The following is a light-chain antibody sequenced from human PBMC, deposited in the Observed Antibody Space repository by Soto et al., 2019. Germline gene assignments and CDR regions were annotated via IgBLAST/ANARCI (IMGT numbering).Light chain of an antibody. CDR1: QSVSSSY. Sequence: EIVLTQSPGTLSLSPGERATLSCRASQSVSSSYLAWYQQKPGQAPRLLIYAASSRATGIPDRFSGSGSGTDFTLTIRRLGPEDFAVYYCHQYGRSPPWTFGQGTKVEI. J-gene: IGKJ1*01. CDR3: HQYGRSPPWT. V-gene: IGKV3-20*01. CDR2: AAS.